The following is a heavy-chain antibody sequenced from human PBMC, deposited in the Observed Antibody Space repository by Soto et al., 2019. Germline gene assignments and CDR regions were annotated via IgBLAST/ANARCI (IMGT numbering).Heavy chain of an antibody. J-gene: IGHJ2*01. CDR1: GFSLSNARMG. CDR3: ARTREGYRYGPNYWYFDL. D-gene: IGHD5-18*01. V-gene: IGHV2-26*01. Sequence: SGPTLVNPTETLTLTCTVSGFSLSNARMGVSWIRQPPGKALEWLAHIFSNDEKSYSTSLKSRLTISKDTSKSQVVLTMTNMDPVDTATYYCARTREGYRYGPNYWYFDLWGRGTLVTVSS. CDR2: IFSNDEK.